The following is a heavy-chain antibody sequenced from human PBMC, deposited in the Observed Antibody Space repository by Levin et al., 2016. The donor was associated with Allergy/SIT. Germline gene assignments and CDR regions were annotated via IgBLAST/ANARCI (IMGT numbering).Heavy chain of an antibody. Sequence: WIRQPPGKGLVWVSRINSDGSSTSYADSVKGRFTISRDNAKNTLYLQMNSLRADDTSVYYCAKIGVIGKWYFDLWGRGTLVTVSS. V-gene: IGHV3-74*01. D-gene: IGHD3-3*01. J-gene: IGHJ2*01. CDR2: INSDGSST. CDR3: AKIGVIGKWYFDL.